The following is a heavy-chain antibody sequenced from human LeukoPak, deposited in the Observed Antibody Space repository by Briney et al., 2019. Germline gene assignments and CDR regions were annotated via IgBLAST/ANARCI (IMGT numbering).Heavy chain of an antibody. V-gene: IGHV3-74*01. J-gene: IGHJ4*02. CDR3: ASGEVAAYWA. D-gene: IGHD2-15*01. CDR2: INSDGSST. CDR1: GFTFSSYW. Sequence: PGGSLTLSCTASGFTFSSYWMHWVRQAPGKGLVWVSRINSDGSSTSYADSVKGRFTISRDNAKNTLYLQMNSLRAEDTAVYYCASGEVAAYWAWGQGTLVTVSS.